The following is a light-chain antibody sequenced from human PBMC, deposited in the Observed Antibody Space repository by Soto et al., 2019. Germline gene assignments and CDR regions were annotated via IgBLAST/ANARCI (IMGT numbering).Light chain of an antibody. J-gene: IGKJ1*01. V-gene: IGKV3-15*01. CDR1: QSVGTN. Sequence: EIVMTQSPSTLSVSPGERATLSCRASQSVGTNFAWYQQKPGQAPRLLIYGVSTRATGVPGRISGSGSGPEFTLTISSLQSEDSAVYYCQQYHKWPPSTFGQGTKVDIK. CDR3: QQYHKWPPST. CDR2: GVS.